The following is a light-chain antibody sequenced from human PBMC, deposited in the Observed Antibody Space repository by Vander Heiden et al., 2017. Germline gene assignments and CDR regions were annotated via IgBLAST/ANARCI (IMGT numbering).Light chain of an antibody. CDR3: TSYAVSDNFV. CDR2: KVS. Sequence: QSALTQPPSASASLRQSVTLPCTGTFSDVASYDYVYWYQHHPGQAPKLVMYKVSKRPSGVPDRFSGSKSGNSASLTVSGVQVEDEADYYCTSYAVSDNFVLGTGTKVTVL. J-gene: IGLJ1*01. CDR1: FSDVASYDY. V-gene: IGLV2-8*01.